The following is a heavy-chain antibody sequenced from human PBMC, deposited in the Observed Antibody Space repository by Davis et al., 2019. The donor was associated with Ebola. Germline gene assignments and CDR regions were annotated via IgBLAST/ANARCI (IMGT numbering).Heavy chain of an antibody. CDR1: GGSTSSSSYY. Sequence: MPSETLSLTCTVSGGSTSSSSYYWGWIRQPPGKGLEWIGSIYYSGSTYYNPSLKSRVTISVDTSNNQFSLKLSSVTAADTAVYYCAGEGVEQFYYYYGMDVWGQGTTVTVSS. D-gene: IGHD1/OR15-1a*01. CDR2: IYYSGST. J-gene: IGHJ6*02. CDR3: AGEGVEQFYYYYGMDV. V-gene: IGHV4-39*07.